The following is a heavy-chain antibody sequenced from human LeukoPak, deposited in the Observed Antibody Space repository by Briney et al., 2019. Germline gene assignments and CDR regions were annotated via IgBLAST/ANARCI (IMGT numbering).Heavy chain of an antibody. D-gene: IGHD1-26*01. CDR1: GGSIGSGAYY. CDR3: ARVGPYYYYMDV. J-gene: IGHJ6*03. Sequence: SETLSLTCTVSGGSIGSGAYYWSWIRQPPGKGLEWIGYIYHSGHTYYNPSLKSRVTISVDRSKNQFSLKLNSVTAADTAVYYCARVGPYYYYMDVWGKGTTVTVSS. CDR2: IYHSGHT. V-gene: IGHV4-30-2*01.